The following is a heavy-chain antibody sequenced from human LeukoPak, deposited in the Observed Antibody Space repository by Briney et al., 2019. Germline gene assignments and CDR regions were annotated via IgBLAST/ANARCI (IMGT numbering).Heavy chain of an antibody. CDR2: FDPEDGET. Sequence: GASVKVSCKVSGYTLTELSMHWVRQAPGKGLEWMGGFDPEDGETIYAQKFQGRVTMTEDTSTDTAYMELSSLRSEDTAVYYCARNKLPRFTIFGDYHMDVWGKGTTVTVSS. D-gene: IGHD3-3*01. CDR1: GYTLTELS. V-gene: IGHV1-24*01. CDR3: ARNKLPRFTIFGDYHMDV. J-gene: IGHJ6*03.